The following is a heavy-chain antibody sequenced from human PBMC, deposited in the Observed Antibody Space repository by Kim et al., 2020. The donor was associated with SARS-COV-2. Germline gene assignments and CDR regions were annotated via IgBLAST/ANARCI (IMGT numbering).Heavy chain of an antibody. J-gene: IGHJ5*02. CDR1: GYTFTSYG. CDR3: ARDSGFGELAPSAGFDP. D-gene: IGHD3-10*01. CDR2: ISAYNGNT. V-gene: IGHV1-18*01. Sequence: ASVKVSCKASGYTFTSYGISWVRQAPGQGLEWMGWISAYNGNTNYAQKLQGRVTMTTDTSTSTAYMELRSLRSDDTAVYYCARDSGFGELAPSAGFDPWGQGTLVTVSS.